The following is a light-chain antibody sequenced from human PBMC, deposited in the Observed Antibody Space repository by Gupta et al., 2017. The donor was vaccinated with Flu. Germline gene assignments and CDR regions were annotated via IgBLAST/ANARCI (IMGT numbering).Light chain of an antibody. CDR2: AAS. CDR1: QNVNTN. J-gene: IGKJ5*01. Sequence: EVVMTQSPVTLSVSPGERATLSCAASQNVNTNLAWYQQKPGQAPRLLIYAASLRATGIPVRFSGSGSRTNFTLTISSLQSEDFVLYFCQQYDGWPLITFGRGTRLEIK. V-gene: IGKV3-15*01. CDR3: QQYDGWPLIT.